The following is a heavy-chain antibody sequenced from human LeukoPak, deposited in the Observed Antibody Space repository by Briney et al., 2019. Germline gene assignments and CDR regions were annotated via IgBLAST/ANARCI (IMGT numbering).Heavy chain of an antibody. CDR3: PKDRATGTQFYFYGMDV. D-gene: IGHD3-10*01. CDR1: GFTFSDYY. J-gene: IGHJ6*02. CDR2: ISSSSSYT. V-gene: IGHV3-11*06. Sequence: GGSLRLSCAASGFTFSDYYMSWIRQTPGKGLEWVSYISSSSSYTNYADSVKGRFTISRDNSKNTLYLQMNSLRAEDTAVYYCPKDRATGTQFYFYGMDVWGQGTTVTVSS.